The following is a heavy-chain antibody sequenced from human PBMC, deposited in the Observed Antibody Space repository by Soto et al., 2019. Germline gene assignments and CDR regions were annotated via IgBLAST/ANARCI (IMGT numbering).Heavy chain of an antibody. D-gene: IGHD2-2*01. V-gene: IGHV5-51*01. Sequence: PGESLKISCKVSGYSFTKYWIGWVRQMPGKGLEWMGIIYPDDPDIRYSPSFQGQVTISADKSISTAYLQWSSLKASDSAMYYCARLRSPQYFYYGMDVWGQGTTVTVSS. CDR2: IYPDDPDI. CDR1: GYSFTKYW. J-gene: IGHJ6*02. CDR3: ARLRSPQYFYYGMDV.